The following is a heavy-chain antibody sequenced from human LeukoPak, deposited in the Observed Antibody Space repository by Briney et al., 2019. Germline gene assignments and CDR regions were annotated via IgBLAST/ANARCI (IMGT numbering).Heavy chain of an antibody. CDR1: GGSISSYY. J-gene: IGHJ6*03. D-gene: IGHD2-2*01. V-gene: IGHV4-59*12. CDR3: ARDHYCSSTSCPDYYYYYYMDV. CDR2: IYYSGST. Sequence: SETLSLTCTVSGGSISSYYWSWIRQPPGKGLEWIGYIYYSGSTNYNPSLKSRVTISVDTSKNQFSLKLSSVTAADTAVYYCARDHYCSSTSCPDYYYYYYMDVWGKGTTVTVSS.